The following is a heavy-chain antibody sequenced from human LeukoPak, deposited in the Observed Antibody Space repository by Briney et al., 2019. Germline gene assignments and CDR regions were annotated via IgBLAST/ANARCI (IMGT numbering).Heavy chain of an antibody. V-gene: IGHV1-18*01. CDR1: GYTFTSYG. D-gene: IGHD6-19*01. J-gene: IGHJ5*02. CDR2: ISAYNGNT. CDR3: ARARTVGRAVAGTGAPKNNWFEP. Sequence: GASVKVSCKASGYTFTSYGISWVRQAPGQGLEWMGWISAYNGNTNYAQKLQGRVTMTTDTSTSTAYMELRSLRPDDTAVYYCARARTVGRAVAGTGAPKNNWFEPWGQGTLATVSS.